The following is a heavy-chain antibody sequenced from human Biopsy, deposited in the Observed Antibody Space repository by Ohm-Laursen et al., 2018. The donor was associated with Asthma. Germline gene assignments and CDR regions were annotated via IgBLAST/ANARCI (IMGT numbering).Heavy chain of an antibody. CDR2: ISYTGNT. J-gene: IGHJ4*02. CDR3: ARHWNWGSFFDY. Sequence: SQTLSLTCAVTGGSVTSATFHWSWIRQPPGKGLEWIGSISYTGNTDIPSLRSRVTLSVDTSKNNFSLKLTSVTAADTAVFYCARHWNWGSFFDYWGQGMLVTVSS. D-gene: IGHD7-27*01. V-gene: IGHV4-30-2*03. CDR1: GGSVTSATFH.